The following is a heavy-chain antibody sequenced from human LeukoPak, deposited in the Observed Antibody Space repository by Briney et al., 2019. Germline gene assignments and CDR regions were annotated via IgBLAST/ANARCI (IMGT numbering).Heavy chain of an antibody. Sequence: SVRVSCKASGGTFSSYAISWVRQAPGQGLEWMGGIIPIFGTANYAQKFQGRVTITADESTSTAYMELSSLRSEDTAVYYCARDGNYGENNWFDPWGQGTLVTVSS. CDR2: IIPIFGTA. V-gene: IGHV1-69*01. CDR1: GGTFSSYA. D-gene: IGHD4-17*01. CDR3: ARDGNYGENNWFDP. J-gene: IGHJ5*02.